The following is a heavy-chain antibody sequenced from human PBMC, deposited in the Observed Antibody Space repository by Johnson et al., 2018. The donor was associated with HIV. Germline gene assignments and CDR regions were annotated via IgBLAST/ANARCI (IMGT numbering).Heavy chain of an antibody. V-gene: IGHV3-20*04. J-gene: IGHJ3*01. CDR2: INWNGGRT. CDR1: GFRFDDYG. D-gene: IGHD3-16*02. CDR3: VRGGLGYQNFHDLFDV. Sequence: VQLAESGGGVVRPGGSLRLSCTVAGFRFDDYGMSWVRQAPGKGLEWISTINWNGGRTGYVDSLKGRITISRDNAKNSLYLQSDSLRPEDTALYYCVRGGLGYQNFHDLFDVWGQGTVVTVSS.